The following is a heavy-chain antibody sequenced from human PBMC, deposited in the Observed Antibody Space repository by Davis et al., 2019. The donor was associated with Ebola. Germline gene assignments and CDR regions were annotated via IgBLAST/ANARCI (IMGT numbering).Heavy chain of an antibody. J-gene: IGHJ3*02. CDR1: GYSFSNYW. CDR3: AKGRGPYRRGDAFDI. CDR2: IFPGDSDI. V-gene: IGHV5-51*01. D-gene: IGHD1-26*01. Sequence: GESLKISCTGSGYSFSNYWIGWVRQAPGKGLEWMGIIFPGDSDIRYSPSFQGQVTIPADKSISTVYLQWSSLKASDTAMYFCAKGRGPYRRGDAFDIWGRGTMVTVSS.